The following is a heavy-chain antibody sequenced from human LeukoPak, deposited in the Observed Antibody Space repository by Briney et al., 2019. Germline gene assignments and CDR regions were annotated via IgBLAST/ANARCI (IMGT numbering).Heavy chain of an antibody. J-gene: IGHJ3*02. CDR1: GYTFTSYG. CDR3: ARDFELRYFDWLFQTATNDAFDI. Sequence: GASVKVSCKASGYTFTSYGISWVRQAPGQGLEWMGWISAYNGNTNYAQKLQGRVTMTTDTSTSTAYMELRSLRSDDTAVYYCARDFELRYFDWLFQTATNDAFDIWGQGTMVTVSS. D-gene: IGHD3-9*01. CDR2: ISAYNGNT. V-gene: IGHV1-18*01.